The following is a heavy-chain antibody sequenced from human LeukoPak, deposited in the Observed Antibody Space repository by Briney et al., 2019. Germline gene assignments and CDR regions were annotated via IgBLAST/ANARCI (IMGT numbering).Heavy chain of an antibody. CDR1: GFTFDDYA. V-gene: IGHV3-9*01. Sequence: GKSLRLSCAASGFTFDDYAMHWVRQAPGQGLEWVSCISWNSGSIGYADSVKGRFTISRDKAKNSLYLQMNSLRAEDTALYYCAKGLYDILTGGADYWGQGTLVTVSS. D-gene: IGHD3-9*01. J-gene: IGHJ4*02. CDR2: ISWNSGSI. CDR3: AKGLYDILTGGADY.